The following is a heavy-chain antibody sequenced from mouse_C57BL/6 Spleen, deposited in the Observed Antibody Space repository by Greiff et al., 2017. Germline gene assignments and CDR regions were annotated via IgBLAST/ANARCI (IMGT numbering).Heavy chain of an antibody. J-gene: IGHJ1*03. CDR1: GFTFSDYG. Sequence: EVKLVESGGGLVKPGGSLKFSCAASGFTFSDYGMHWVRQAPEKGLEWVAYISSGSSTIYYADTVKGRFTISRDNAKNTLFLQMTSLRSEDTAMYYCARNWDWYFDVWGTGTTVTVSS. D-gene: IGHD4-1*01. CDR3: ARNWDWYFDV. V-gene: IGHV5-17*01. CDR2: ISSGSSTI.